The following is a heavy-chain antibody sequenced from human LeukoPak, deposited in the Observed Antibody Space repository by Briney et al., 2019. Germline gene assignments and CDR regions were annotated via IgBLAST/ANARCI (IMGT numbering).Heavy chain of an antibody. CDR3: ASSIVGATIDP. J-gene: IGHJ5*02. Sequence: PSVKVSCKASGYTFTGYYMHWVRQAPGQGLKWMEWINPNSGGTNYAQKFQGRVTMTRDTSISTAYMELSRLRSDDTAVYYCASSIVGATIDPWGKGTLVTVSS. CDR1: GYTFTGYY. V-gene: IGHV1-2*02. D-gene: IGHD1-26*01. CDR2: INPNSGGT.